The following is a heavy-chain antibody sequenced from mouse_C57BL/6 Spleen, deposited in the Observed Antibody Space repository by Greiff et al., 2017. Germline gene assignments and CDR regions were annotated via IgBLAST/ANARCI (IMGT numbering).Heavy chain of an antibody. D-gene: IGHD2-4*01. CDR3: ARALYDYDRYYAMDY. Sequence: EVQVVESGPELVKPGASVKISCKASGYSFTDYNMNWVKQSNGKSLEWIGVINPNYGTTSYNQKFKGKATLTVDQSSSTAYMQLNSLTSADSAVYYCARALYDYDRYYAMDYWGQGTSVTVSS. J-gene: IGHJ4*01. CDR1: GYSFTDYN. V-gene: IGHV1-39*01. CDR2: INPNYGTT.